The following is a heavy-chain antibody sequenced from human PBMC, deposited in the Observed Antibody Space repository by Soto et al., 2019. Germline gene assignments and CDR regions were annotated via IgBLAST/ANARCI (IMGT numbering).Heavy chain of an antibody. Sequence: ASVKVSCKASGYTFTGYYMHWVRQAPGQGLEWMGWINPNSGGTNYAQKFQGRVTMTRDTSISTAYMELSRLRSDDTAVYYCASRCSSTSCYKALDYYYGMDVWGQGTTVTVSS. CDR3: ASRCSSTSCYKALDYYYGMDV. CDR1: GYTFTGYY. V-gene: IGHV1-2*02. CDR2: INPNSGGT. J-gene: IGHJ6*02. D-gene: IGHD2-2*02.